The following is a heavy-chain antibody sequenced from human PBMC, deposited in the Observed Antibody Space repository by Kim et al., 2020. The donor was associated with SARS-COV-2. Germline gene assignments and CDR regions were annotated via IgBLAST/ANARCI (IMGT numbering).Heavy chain of an antibody. Sequence: GGSLRLSCTASGFTFGDYAMSWFRQAPGKGLEWVGFIRSKAYGGTTEYAASVKGRFTISRDDSKSIAYLQMNSLKTEDTAVYYCTRPAFGVVIMVIDYWGQGTLVTVSS. CDR2: IRSKAYGGTT. D-gene: IGHD3-3*01. CDR3: TRPAFGVVIMVIDY. CDR1: GFTFGDYA. V-gene: IGHV3-49*03. J-gene: IGHJ4*02.